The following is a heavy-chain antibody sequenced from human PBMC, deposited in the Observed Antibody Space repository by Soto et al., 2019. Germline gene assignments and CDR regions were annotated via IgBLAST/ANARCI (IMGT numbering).Heavy chain of an antibody. D-gene: IGHD2-2*01. CDR3: ARGIGYCSSINCYSSRRLRFDS. CDR1: GGSFSGYY. Sequence: SETLSLTCAVYGGSFSGYYWTWIRQSPEKGLEWIGEVNHSGTTYYNPSLKTRVTISVHTPKNQFSLKMSSVTAADTAVYYCARGIGYCSSINCYSSRRLRFDSWGQGTLVTVSS. CDR2: VNHSGTT. J-gene: IGHJ4*02. V-gene: IGHV4-34*01.